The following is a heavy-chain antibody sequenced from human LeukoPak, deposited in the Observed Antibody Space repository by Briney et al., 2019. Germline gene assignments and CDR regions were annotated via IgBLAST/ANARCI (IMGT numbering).Heavy chain of an antibody. CDR1: CGSISSSSHY. V-gene: IGHV4-39*01. J-gene: IGHJ3*02. Sequence: PSETLSLTCTVSCGSISSSSHYSGWFRQPPGKGLQRDGSIRYTHSGSTYFSPSLKSRVTISGETSKNQFSVKLTSVTDADTAVNYCSRRPITMNAFDIWGQGTMVTVSS. D-gene: IGHD3-22*01. CDR2: IRYTHSGST. CDR3: SRRPITMNAFDI.